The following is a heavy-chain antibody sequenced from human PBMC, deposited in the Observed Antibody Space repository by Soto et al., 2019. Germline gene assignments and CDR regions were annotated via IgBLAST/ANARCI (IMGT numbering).Heavy chain of an antibody. D-gene: IGHD6-13*01. CDR3: ARSLAAAGSFDP. CDR2: INAGNGNT. CDR1: GYTFTSYA. Sequence: SVKVSCKASGYTFTSYAMHWVRQAPGQRLEWMGWINAGNGNTKYSQKFQGRVTITRDTSASTAYMELSSLRSEDTAVYYCARSLAAAGSFDPWGQGTLVTVSS. J-gene: IGHJ5*02. V-gene: IGHV1-3*01.